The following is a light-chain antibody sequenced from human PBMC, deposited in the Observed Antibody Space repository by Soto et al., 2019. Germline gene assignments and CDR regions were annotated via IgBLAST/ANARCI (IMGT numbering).Light chain of an antibody. Sequence: EIVLTQSPGTLSLSPGERATLSCRASQSVSSSYLAWYQQKPGQASTLLIYGASSRATGIPDRFSGSGSGTDFSLTISRLEPEDFAVYYCQQYVSSPKTFGQGTKVEIK. CDR1: QSVSSSY. CDR3: QQYVSSPKT. J-gene: IGKJ1*01. CDR2: GAS. V-gene: IGKV3-20*01.